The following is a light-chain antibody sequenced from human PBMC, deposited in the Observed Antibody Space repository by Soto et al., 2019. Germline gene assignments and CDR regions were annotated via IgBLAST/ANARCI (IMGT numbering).Light chain of an antibody. V-gene: IGLV2-14*01. CDR1: SSDVGGSKY. Sequence: QSALTQPASVSGSPGQSITISCTGTSSDVGGSKYVSWYQQHPGKAPKLMIYEVNNRPSGVSNRFSGSKSGNTASLTISGLQAEDEADYYCSSYISGSPPYVFGTGTKLTVL. CDR2: EVN. CDR3: SSYISGSPPYV. J-gene: IGLJ1*01.